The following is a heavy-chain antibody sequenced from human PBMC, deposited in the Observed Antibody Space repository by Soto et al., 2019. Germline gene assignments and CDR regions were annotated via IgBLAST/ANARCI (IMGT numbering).Heavy chain of an antibody. CDR1: GFTISNNY. J-gene: IGHJ6*02. D-gene: IGHD3-16*01. CDR3: ARGGSLYYYYGIDV. V-gene: IGHV3-53*01. Sequence: GGSLRLSCAASGFTISNNYMTWVRQAPGKGLEWVSLIDSGGDTYYADSVKGRFTLSRDSSKNTLYLQMNSLRAEDTAVYNCARGGSLYYYYGIDVWGQGTTVTSP. CDR2: IDSGGDT.